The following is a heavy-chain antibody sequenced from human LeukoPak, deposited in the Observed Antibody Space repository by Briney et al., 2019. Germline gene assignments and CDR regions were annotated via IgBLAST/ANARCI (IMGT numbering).Heavy chain of an antibody. J-gene: IGHJ4*02. CDR3: ARAYSSSWSGWGFFDY. Sequence: GGSLRLSCAASGFTFSSYGMHWVRQAPGKGLEWVAFIRYDGSNKYYADSVKGRFTISRDNAKNSLYLQMNSLRAEDTAVYYCARAYSSSWSGWGFFDYWGQGTLVTVSS. D-gene: IGHD6-13*01. CDR1: GFTFSSYG. CDR2: IRYDGSNK. V-gene: IGHV3-30*02.